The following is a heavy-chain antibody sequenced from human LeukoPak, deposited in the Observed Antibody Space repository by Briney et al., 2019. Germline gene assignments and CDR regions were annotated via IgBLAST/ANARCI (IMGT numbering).Heavy chain of an antibody. CDR2: ISSSGSTI. J-gene: IGHJ4*02. CDR3: ARDEIYDYGDYWGERAARFDY. CDR1: GFTFSDYY. V-gene: IGHV3-11*04. D-gene: IGHD4-17*01. Sequence: PGGSLRLSCAASGFTFSDYYMSWIRQAPGKGLEWVSYISSSGSTIYYADSVKGRFTISRDNAKNSLYLQMNSLRAEDTAVYYCARDEIYDYGDYWGERAARFDYWGQGTLVTVSS.